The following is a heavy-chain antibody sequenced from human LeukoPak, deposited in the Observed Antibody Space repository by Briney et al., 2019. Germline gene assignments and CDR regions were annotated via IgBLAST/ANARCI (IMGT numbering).Heavy chain of an antibody. CDR1: GHSFTNYY. CDR2: INPSGGGT. D-gene: IGHD6-19*01. Sequence: ASVKVSCKASGHSFTNYYMHWVRQAPGQGLEWMGIINPSGGGTSYAQKFRGRVTMTRDTSTSTVYMELSSLRSEDTAVYYCARDFSPVAGFSSFDYWGQGTLVTVSS. J-gene: IGHJ4*02. CDR3: ARDFSPVAGFSSFDY. V-gene: IGHV1-46*01.